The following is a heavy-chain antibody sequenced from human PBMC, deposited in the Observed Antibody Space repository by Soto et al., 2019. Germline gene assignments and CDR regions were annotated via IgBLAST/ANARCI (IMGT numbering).Heavy chain of an antibody. CDR2: ISYDGTNE. CDR3: ARDRRYYSSATCPAY. Sequence: QVQLVESGGDVVQPGRSLRLSCTASGFTFSTYAMHWVHQAPGKGLEWVTVISYDGTNEYYADSVKDRFTVSRDNPKNTLYLQMNSLRIEDKAVYYCARDRRYYSSATCPAYWGQGTLVTVSP. V-gene: IGHV3-30-3*01. J-gene: IGHJ4*02. CDR1: GFTFSTYA. D-gene: IGHD3-10*01.